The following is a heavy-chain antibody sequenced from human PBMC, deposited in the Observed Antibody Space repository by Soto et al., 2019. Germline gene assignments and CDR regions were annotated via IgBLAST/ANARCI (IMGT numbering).Heavy chain of an antibody. CDR2: ISYDGSNK. V-gene: IGHV3-30*18. CDR1: GFTFSSYG. D-gene: IGHD3-9*01. Sequence: GGSLRLSCAASGFTFSSYGMHWVRQAPGKGLEWVAVISYDGSNKYYADSVKGRFTISRDNSKNTLYLQMNSLRAEDTAVYYCAKDGRYFDCMDVWGQGTTVTV. J-gene: IGHJ6*02. CDR3: AKDGRYFDCMDV.